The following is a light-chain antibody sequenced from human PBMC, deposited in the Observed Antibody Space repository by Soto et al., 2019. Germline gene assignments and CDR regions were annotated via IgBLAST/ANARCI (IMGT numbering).Light chain of an antibody. Sequence: QSALTQPRSVSGSPGQSVTISCTGTSSDIGGYNYVSWYQQHPGKAPKLMISEVNKRPSGVPDRFSGSKSGNTASLTISGLQAEDEADYYCCSYAGSPYFFGTGTKLTVL. CDR3: CSYAGSPYF. J-gene: IGLJ1*01. CDR2: EVN. V-gene: IGLV2-11*01. CDR1: SSDIGGYNY.